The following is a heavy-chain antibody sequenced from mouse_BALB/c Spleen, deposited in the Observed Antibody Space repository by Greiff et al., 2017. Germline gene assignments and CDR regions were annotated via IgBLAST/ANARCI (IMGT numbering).Heavy chain of an antibody. CDR2: ISSGGSYT. Sequence: EVKLEESGGGLVKPGGSLKLSCAASGFTFSSYAMSWVRQTPEKRLEWVATISSGGSYTYYPDSVKGRFTISRDNAKNTLYLQMSSLRSEDTAMYYCARHGSSYWYFDVWGAGTTVTVSS. CDR1: GFTFSSYA. D-gene: IGHD1-1*01. V-gene: IGHV5-9-3*01. J-gene: IGHJ1*01. CDR3: ARHGSSYWYFDV.